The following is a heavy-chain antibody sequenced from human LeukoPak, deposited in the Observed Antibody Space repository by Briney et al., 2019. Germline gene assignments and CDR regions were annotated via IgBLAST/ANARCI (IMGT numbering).Heavy chain of an antibody. Sequence: GGSLRLSCTASGFTVSSNYMNWVRQAPGKGLEWVSVIYGGGNIYYADSVKGRFTISRDNSKNTLYLQMNSLRAEDTAVYYCARGAGYNYPYYFDYWGQGTLVTVSS. CDR3: ARGAGYNYPYYFDY. J-gene: IGHJ4*02. V-gene: IGHV3-53*01. D-gene: IGHD5-24*01. CDR2: IYGGGNI. CDR1: GFTVSSNY.